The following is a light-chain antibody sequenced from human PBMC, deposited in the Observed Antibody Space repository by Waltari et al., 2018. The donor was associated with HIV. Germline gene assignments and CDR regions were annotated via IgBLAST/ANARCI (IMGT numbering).Light chain of an antibody. V-gene: IGKV3-15*01. CDR1: QSVSSN. J-gene: IGKJ5*01. CDR2: GAS. Sequence: EIVMTQSPATLSVSPGERATLSCRASQSVSSNLAWYQQKPGQAPRLLISGASTRATGIPARFSGSGSGTEFTLTISSLQSEDFAVYYCQQYNWPPAFGQGTRLEI. CDR3: QQYNWPPA.